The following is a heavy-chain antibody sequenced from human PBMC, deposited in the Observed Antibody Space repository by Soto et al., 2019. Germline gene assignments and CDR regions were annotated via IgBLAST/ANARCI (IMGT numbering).Heavy chain of an antibody. CDR1: GYTFSKYW. CDR3: ARQGGEYNTMSDY. CDR2: IYPGDSDA. V-gene: IGHV5-51*01. D-gene: IGHD3-10*01. Sequence: GESLKISCKGSGYTFSKYWIGWVRQTPGKGLEWMGVIYPGDSDARYSPSFEGQVTFSVDKSINTAYLQWNRLKASDTAMYYCARQGGEYNTMSDYWGKGTLVTVSS. J-gene: IGHJ4*02.